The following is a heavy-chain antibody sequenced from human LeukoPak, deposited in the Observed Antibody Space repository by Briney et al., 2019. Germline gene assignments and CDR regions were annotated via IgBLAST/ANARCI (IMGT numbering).Heavy chain of an antibody. CDR2: ISYDGSNK. V-gene: IGHV3-30-3*01. Sequence: GGSLRLSFAASGFTFSSYAMHWVRQAPGKGLEWVAVISYDGSNKYYADSVKGRFTISRDNSKNTLYLQMNSLRAEDTAVYYCAREGVRRGFDYWGQGTLVTVSS. CDR1: GFTFSSYA. CDR3: AREGVRRGFDY. D-gene: IGHD1-1*01. J-gene: IGHJ4*02.